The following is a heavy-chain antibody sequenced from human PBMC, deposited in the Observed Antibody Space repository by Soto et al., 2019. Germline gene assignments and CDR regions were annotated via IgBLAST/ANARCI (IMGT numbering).Heavy chain of an antibody. Sequence: PGGSLRLSXAASGFVSRSYSMCWGRQAPGKGLDWVSAISSSNNIDYADSVKGRFRISRDNAKNSLFLEMNSLRGGDTAVYYCARAHVGSRWGYFDKWGQGALVTVSS. CDR2: ISSSNNI. CDR3: ARAHVGSRWGYFDK. V-gene: IGHV3-21*01. D-gene: IGHD6-13*01. J-gene: IGHJ4*02. CDR1: GFVSRSYS.